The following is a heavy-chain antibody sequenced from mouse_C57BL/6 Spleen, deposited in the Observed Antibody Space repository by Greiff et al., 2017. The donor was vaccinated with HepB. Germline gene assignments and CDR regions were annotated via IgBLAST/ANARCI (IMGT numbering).Heavy chain of an antibody. J-gene: IGHJ2*01. D-gene: IGHD1-1*01. CDR1: GFTFSDYG. Sequence: EVKVVESGGGLVKPGGSLKLSCAASGFTFSDYGMHWVRQAPEKGLEWVAYISSGSSTIYYADTVKGRFTISRDNAKNTLFLQMTSLRSEDTAMYYCAREGKITTVVATNFDYWGQGTTLTVSS. CDR3: AREGKITTVVATNFDY. V-gene: IGHV5-17*01. CDR2: ISSGSSTI.